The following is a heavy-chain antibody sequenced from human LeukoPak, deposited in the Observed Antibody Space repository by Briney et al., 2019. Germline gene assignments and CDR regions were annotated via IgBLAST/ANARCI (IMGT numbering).Heavy chain of an antibody. CDR1: GYTFSRNG. CDR2: ISGYNGNT. D-gene: IGHD2-2*01. V-gene: IGHV1-18*01. J-gene: IGHJ4*02. CDR3: ARSGHCSDTGCYAEGLDY. Sequence: ASVKVSCKASGYTFSRNGITWVRQAPGQGLEWMGWISGYNGNTVYAQMFQDRVTMTTDTSTSTAYMELRSLRSDDTAVYYCARSGHCSDTGCYAEGLDYWGQGTLDTVSS.